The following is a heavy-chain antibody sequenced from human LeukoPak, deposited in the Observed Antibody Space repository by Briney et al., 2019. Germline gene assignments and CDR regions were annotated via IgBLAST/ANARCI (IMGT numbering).Heavy chain of an antibody. D-gene: IGHD2-21*01. Sequence: PSETLSLTCAVSGGSISGSDYYWGWIRQPPGEGLEWIGSIFYSGITYYNPPLKSRVTTSVDTSKNQFSLKLTSVTAADTAVYYCARSKTGIVDYWGQGTLVTVSS. V-gene: IGHV4-39*01. CDR3: ARSKTGIVDY. CDR2: IFYSGIT. CDR1: GGSISGSDYY. J-gene: IGHJ4*02.